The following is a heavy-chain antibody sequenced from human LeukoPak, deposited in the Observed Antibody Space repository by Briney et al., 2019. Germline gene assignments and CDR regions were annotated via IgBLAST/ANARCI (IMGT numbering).Heavy chain of an antibody. CDR1: GYTFTGYY. Sequence: SVKVSCKASGYTFTGYYMHWVRQAPGQGLEWMGRIIPILGIANYAQKFQGRVTITADKSTSTAYMELSSLRSEDTAVYYCARDESGSSGSYAFDIWGQGTMVTVSS. CDR3: ARDESGSSGSYAFDI. CDR2: IIPILGIA. V-gene: IGHV1-69*04. J-gene: IGHJ3*02. D-gene: IGHD3-22*01.